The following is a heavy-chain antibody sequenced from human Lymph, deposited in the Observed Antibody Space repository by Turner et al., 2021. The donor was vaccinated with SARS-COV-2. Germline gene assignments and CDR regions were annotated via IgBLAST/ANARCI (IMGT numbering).Heavy chain of an antibody. CDR1: GGSISSTS. Sequence: QVRLRESGPGLVRPSESLCLACTVSGGSISSTSWSWIRQSPGRGLEWIGYFYTVDSIDNNPNIRRRVTITADTTKNQLAQKLMTVTAADTAVEYCARHQGATSGYDHGMNVWGQGTAVTVSS. CDR3: ARHQGATSGYDHGMNV. V-gene: IGHV4-59*08. J-gene: IGHJ6*02. CDR2: FYTVDSI. D-gene: IGHD1-1*01.